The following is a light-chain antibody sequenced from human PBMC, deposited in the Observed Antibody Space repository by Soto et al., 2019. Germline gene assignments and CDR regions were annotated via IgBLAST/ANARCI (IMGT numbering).Light chain of an antibody. J-gene: IGKJ3*01. Sequence: EIVLIQSPANPFFSPGERGTLFFRARQSVSSYLAWYQQKPGQAPRLLIYDASNRATGIPARFSGSGSGTDFTLTISSLEPEDFAVYYCQQRSNWPPLFTFGPGTKVDIK. CDR1: QSVSSY. V-gene: IGKV3-11*01. CDR3: QQRSNWPPLFT. CDR2: DAS.